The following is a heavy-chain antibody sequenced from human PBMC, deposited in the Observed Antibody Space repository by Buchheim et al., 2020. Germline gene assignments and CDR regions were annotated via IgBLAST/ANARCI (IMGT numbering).Heavy chain of an antibody. D-gene: IGHD4-11*01. CDR1: GGSFSGYY. V-gene: IGHV4-34*01. CDR3: ARDYSNTTWMYYYYYYGMDV. CDR2: INHSGST. J-gene: IGHJ6*02. Sequence: QVQLQQWGAGLLKPSETLSLTCAVYGGSFSGYYWSWIRQPPGKGLEWIGEINHSGSTNYNPSPKSRVTISVDTSKNQFSLKLSSVTAADTAVYYCARDYSNTTWMYYYYYYGMDVWGQGTT.